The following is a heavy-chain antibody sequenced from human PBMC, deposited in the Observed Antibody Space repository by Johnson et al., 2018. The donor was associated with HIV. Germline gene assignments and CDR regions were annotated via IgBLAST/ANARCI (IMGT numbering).Heavy chain of an antibody. CDR2: INWNGGNT. J-gene: IGHJ3*02. V-gene: IGHV3-20*04. D-gene: IGHD5-12*01. Sequence: VQLVESGGGVVRPGGSLRLSCAASGFTVSSNYMSWVRQAPGKGLEWVSGINWNGGNTGYADSVMGRFTISRDNAKNSLYLQMNSLRAEDTAVYYCAREWLRSRGGAFDIWGQGTMVTVSS. CDR1: GFTVSSNY. CDR3: AREWLRSRGGAFDI.